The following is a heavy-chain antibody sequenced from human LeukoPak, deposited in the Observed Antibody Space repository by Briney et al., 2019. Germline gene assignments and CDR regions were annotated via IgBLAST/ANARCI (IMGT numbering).Heavy chain of an antibody. J-gene: IGHJ4*02. CDR2: IYYSGST. D-gene: IGHD3-22*01. Sequence: SETLSLTCTVSGGSISSGGYYWSWIRQHPGKGLEWIGYIYYSGSTYYNPSLKSRVTISVDTSKNQFSLKLSSVTAADTAVYYCARGEMDDSSGYRFDYWGQGTLVTVSS. CDR1: GGSISSGGYY. CDR3: ARGEMDDSSGYRFDY. V-gene: IGHV4-31*03.